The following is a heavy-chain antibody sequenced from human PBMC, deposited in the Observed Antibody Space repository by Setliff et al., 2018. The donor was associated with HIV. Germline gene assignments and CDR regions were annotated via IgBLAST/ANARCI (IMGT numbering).Heavy chain of an antibody. CDR1: HYSISSEYY. J-gene: IGHJ4*02. Sequence: SETLSLTCSVSHYSISSEYYWGWFRQPPGKGLEYIGSIYQSGSTYYSPFFKSRVSMSIDTSKDQFSLGLKSLTASDTAVYYCARLDTIMLYTDCWGQGTLVTVSS. CDR3: ARLDTIMLYTDC. D-gene: IGHD3-16*01. V-gene: IGHV4-38-2*02. CDR2: IYQSGST.